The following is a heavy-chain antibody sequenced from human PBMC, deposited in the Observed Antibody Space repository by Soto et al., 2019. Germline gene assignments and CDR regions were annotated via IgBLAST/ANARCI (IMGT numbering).Heavy chain of an antibody. CDR1: GFTFSSYS. Sequence: GGSLRLSCVASGFTFSSYSMNWVRQAPKKGLEWDSFISSSRSSIYYADSVKGRFTISRDNAQNSLYLQMNSLRAEYTAVYYFARYSSRTLDAFDIWGTGTTVTVSS. V-gene: IGHV3-48*01. J-gene: IGHJ3*02. CDR2: ISSSRSSI. CDR3: ARYSSRTLDAFDI. D-gene: IGHD6-19*01.